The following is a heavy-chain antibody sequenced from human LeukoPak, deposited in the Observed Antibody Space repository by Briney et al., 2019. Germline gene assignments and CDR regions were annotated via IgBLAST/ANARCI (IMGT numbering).Heavy chain of an antibody. J-gene: IGHJ6*02. D-gene: IGHD4-17*01. Sequence: GGSLRLSCAASGFTFSSYAMSWVRQAPGKGLEWVSAIGGSGGSTYYADSVKGRFTISRDNSKNTLYLQMNSLRAEDTAVYYCAKSHDYGDYVPYYYYGMDVWGQGTTVTVSS. CDR3: AKSHDYGDYVPYYYYGMDV. CDR2: IGGSGGST. V-gene: IGHV3-23*01. CDR1: GFTFSSYA.